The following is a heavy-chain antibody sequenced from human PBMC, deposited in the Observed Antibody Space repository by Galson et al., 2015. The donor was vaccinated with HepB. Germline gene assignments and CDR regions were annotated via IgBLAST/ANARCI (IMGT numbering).Heavy chain of an antibody. CDR3: AKDQIAGDYYGMDV. V-gene: IGHV3-23*01. J-gene: IGHJ6*02. Sequence: SLRLSCAASGFTFSSYAMSWVRQAPRKGLEWVSVISGSASSTYYADSVKGRFTISRDNSKNTLYLQMNSLRAEDTAVYYCAKDQIAGDYYGMDVWGQGTTVTVSS. CDR1: GFTFSSYA. CDR2: ISGSASST. D-gene: IGHD2-21*01.